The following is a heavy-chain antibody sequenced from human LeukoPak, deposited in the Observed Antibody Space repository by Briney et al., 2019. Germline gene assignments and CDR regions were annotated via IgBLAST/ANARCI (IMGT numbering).Heavy chain of an antibody. D-gene: IGHD3-22*01. J-gene: IGHJ4*02. Sequence: GGSLRLSCAASGFSFSNYAMTWVRQAPGKGLEWVSTISSGDDITYYADSVKGRFTISRDNSKNTLYLQMNSLRAEDTAVYYCATSPYYYDSSGIEDYWGQGTLVTVSS. CDR1: GFSFSNYA. CDR2: ISSGDDIT. V-gene: IGHV3-23*01. CDR3: ATSPYYYDSSGIEDY.